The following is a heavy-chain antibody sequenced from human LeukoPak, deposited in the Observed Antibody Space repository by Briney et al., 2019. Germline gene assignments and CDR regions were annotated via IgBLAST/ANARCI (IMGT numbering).Heavy chain of an antibody. D-gene: IGHD3-3*01. V-gene: IGHV3-11*01. CDR3: ARDRLRIFGVVTYMFDY. CDR2: ISSSGSII. Sequence: GGSLRLSCAASGFTFSDYYMSWVRQAPGKGLEWVSYISSSGSIIYYADSVKGRFTISRDNAKNSLYLQMNSLRAEDTAVYYCARDRLRIFGVVTYMFDYWGQGTLVTVSS. J-gene: IGHJ4*02. CDR1: GFTFSDYY.